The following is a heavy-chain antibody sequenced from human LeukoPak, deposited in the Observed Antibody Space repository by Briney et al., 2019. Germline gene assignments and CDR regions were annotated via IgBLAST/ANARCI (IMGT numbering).Heavy chain of an antibody. CDR2: IRSKAYGGTT. J-gene: IGHJ4*02. Sequence: GGSLRLSCTASGFTFGDYAMSWVRQAPGKGLEWVGFIRSKAYGGTTEYAASVKGRFTISRDDSKSIAYLQMNSLKTEDTAVYYCTRELRVFGVVLDYWGQGTLVTVSS. CDR3: TRELRVFGVVLDY. V-gene: IGHV3-49*04. CDR1: GFTFGDYA. D-gene: IGHD3-3*01.